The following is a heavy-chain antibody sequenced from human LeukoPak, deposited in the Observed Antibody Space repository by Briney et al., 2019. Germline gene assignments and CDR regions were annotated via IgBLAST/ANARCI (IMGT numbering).Heavy chain of an antibody. CDR1: GXTFSSYG. J-gene: IGHJ4*02. V-gene: IGHV3-30*18. D-gene: IGHD4-17*01. CDR2: ISYDGSNK. Sequence: GGSLRLSCAASGXTFSSYGVHWVRQAPGKGLEWVAVISYDGSNKYYADSVKGRFTISRDNSKNTLYLQMNSLRAEDTAVYYCAKAKLRRSTVKYYFDYWGQGTLVTVSS. CDR3: AKAKLRRSTVKYYFDY.